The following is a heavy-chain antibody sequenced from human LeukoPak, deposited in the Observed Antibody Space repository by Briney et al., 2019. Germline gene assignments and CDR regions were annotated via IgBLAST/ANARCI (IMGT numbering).Heavy chain of an antibody. CDR1: GGTFSSYA. CDR3: ARETYYYGSGSYYWSYYMDV. CDR2: IIPIFGTA. J-gene: IGHJ6*03. Sequence: GASVKVSCKASGGTFSSYAISWVRQAPGQGLEWMGGIIPIFGTANYAQKFQGRVTITADESTSTAYMELSSLRSEDTAVYYCARETYYYGSGSYYWSYYMDVWGKGTTVTVSS. D-gene: IGHD3-10*01. V-gene: IGHV1-69*13.